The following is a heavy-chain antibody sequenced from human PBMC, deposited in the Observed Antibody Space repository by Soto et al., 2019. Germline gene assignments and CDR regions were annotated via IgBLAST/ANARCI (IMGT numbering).Heavy chain of an antibody. Sequence: LRLSCAASGFTFSNSWMTWVRQAPGKGLEWVATMNQDGSEKYYEDSVKGRFTISRDNAKNSLSLQMNSLRAEDTAVYYCVRDVIGFWSGYYTGCFDYWGQGILVTVSS. CDR2: MNQDGSEK. CDR3: VRDVIGFWSGYYTGCFDY. CDR1: GFTFSNSW. D-gene: IGHD3-3*01. V-gene: IGHV3-7*03. J-gene: IGHJ4*01.